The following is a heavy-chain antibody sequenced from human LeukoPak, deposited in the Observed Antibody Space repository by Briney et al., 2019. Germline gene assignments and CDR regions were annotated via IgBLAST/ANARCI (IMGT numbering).Heavy chain of an antibody. CDR3: ARDQGYSYGFWFDP. J-gene: IGHJ5*02. CDR2: IYYSGST. Sequence: PSETLSLTCTVSGGSISSYYWNWIRQPPGKGLEWIGYIYYSGSTNYNPSLKSRVTISVDTSKNQFSLKLSSVTAADTAVYYCARDQGYSYGFWFDPWGQGTLVTVSS. D-gene: IGHD5-18*01. V-gene: IGHV4-59*01. CDR1: GGSISSYY.